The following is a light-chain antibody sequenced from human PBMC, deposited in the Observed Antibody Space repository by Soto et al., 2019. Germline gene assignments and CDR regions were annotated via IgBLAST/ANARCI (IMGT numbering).Light chain of an antibody. CDR2: LNSDGSH. Sequence: QLVLTQSPSASASLGASVKLTCTQSSGHSSYAIAWHQQQPEKGPRYLMNLNSDGSHSKGDGIPDRFSGSSSGAERYFTISSLQSEDETDYYCQTWGTGIQVFGGGTKLTVL. J-gene: IGLJ3*02. V-gene: IGLV4-69*01. CDR3: QTWGTGIQV. CDR1: SGHSSYA.